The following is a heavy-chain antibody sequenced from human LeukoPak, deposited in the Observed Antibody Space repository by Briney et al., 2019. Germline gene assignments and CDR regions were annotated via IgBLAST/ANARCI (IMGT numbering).Heavy chain of an antibody. CDR3: ARGKQQLAKYFQH. D-gene: IGHD6-13*01. Sequence: ASVKVSCKASGYTFTGYYMHWVRQAPGQGLEWMGWINPNSGGTNYAQKFQGRVTMTRDTSISTAYMELSRLRSDDTAVYYCARGKQQLAKYFQHWAQGTLVTVSS. CDR2: INPNSGGT. CDR1: GYTFTGYY. J-gene: IGHJ1*01. V-gene: IGHV1-2*02.